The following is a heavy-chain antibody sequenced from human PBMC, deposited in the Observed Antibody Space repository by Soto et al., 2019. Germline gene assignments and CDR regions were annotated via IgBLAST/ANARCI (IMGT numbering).Heavy chain of an antibody. CDR2: IYSGGST. CDR1: GFTVSSNY. J-gene: IGHJ6*02. CDR3: AKYSSSTYYYGMDV. V-gene: IGHV3-53*01. D-gene: IGHD6-6*01. Sequence: VGALRLSSAASGFTVSSNYMSWVRQAPGKGLEWVSVIYSGGSTYYADSVKGRFTISRENSKNTLYLQMNSLRAEDTAVYYCAKYSSSTYYYGMDVWGQGTTVTVSS.